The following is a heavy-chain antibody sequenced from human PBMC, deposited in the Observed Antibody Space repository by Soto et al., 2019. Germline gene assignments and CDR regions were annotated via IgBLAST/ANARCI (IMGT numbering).Heavy chain of an antibody. CDR1: GGSISSSHW. Sequence: SETLSLTCAVSGGSISSSHWWGWVRQAPGKGLEWIGEIYHSGSTNYNPSLKSRITMSVDKSKNQFSLRLSSVTAADTGVYYCVRYDRINMKPYSPEGFHIWGQGTMVTVSS. CDR3: VRYDRINMKPYSPEGFHI. D-gene: IGHD3-3*02. J-gene: IGHJ3*02. V-gene: IGHV4-4*02. CDR2: IYHSGST.